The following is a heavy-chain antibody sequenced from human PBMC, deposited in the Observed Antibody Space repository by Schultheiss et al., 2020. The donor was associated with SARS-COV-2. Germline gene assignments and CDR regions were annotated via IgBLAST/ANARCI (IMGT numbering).Heavy chain of an antibody. CDR2: IYYSGST. CDR3: AREVGDMVRGAVGAFDI. D-gene: IGHD3-10*01. CDR1: GGSISSYY. J-gene: IGHJ3*02. V-gene: IGHV4-59*12. Sequence: SETLSLTCTVSGGSISSYYWSWIRQPPGKGLEWIGYIYYSGSTNYNPSLKSRVTISVDRSKNQFSLKLSSVTAADTAVYYCAREVGDMVRGAVGAFDIWGQGTMVTVSS.